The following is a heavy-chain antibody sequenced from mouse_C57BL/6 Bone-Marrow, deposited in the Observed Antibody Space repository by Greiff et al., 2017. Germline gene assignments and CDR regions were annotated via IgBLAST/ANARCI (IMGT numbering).Heavy chain of an antibody. J-gene: IGHJ3*01. Sequence: QVHVKQSGAELARPGASVKLSCKASGYTFTSYGISWVKQRTGQGLEWIGEIYPRSGNTYYNEKFKGKATLTADKSSSTAYMELRSLTSEDSAVYFCARSYYGSSFFAYWGQGTLVTVSA. CDR3: ARSYYGSSFFAY. V-gene: IGHV1-81*01. D-gene: IGHD1-1*01. CDR1: GYTFTSYG. CDR2: IYPRSGNT.